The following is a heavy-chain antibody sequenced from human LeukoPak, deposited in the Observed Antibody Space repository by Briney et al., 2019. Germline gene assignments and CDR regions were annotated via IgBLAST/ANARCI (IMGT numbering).Heavy chain of an antibody. Sequence: ASVKVSCKTSGYTFTGYYLRWVRQAPRQGPEWMGWINANSGDTYYVQKFKGRITMTRDTSINTAYMELNRLISDDTAVYYCARVVDVGVPGFQHWGRGTLVTVSS. CDR1: GYTFTGYY. CDR2: INANSGDT. V-gene: IGHV1-2*02. D-gene: IGHD1-26*01. J-gene: IGHJ1*01. CDR3: ARVVDVGVPGFQH.